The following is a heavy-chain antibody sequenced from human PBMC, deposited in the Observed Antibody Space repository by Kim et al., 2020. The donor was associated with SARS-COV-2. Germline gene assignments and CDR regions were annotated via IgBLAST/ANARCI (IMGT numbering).Heavy chain of an antibody. CDR1: GGSISSYY. CDR3: ARDARNTGTYDSVLGPPPGYYGMDV. Sequence: SETLSLTCTVSGGSISSYYWSWIRQPPGKGLEWIGYIYYSGSTNYNPSLKSRVTISVDTSKNQFSLKLSSVTAADTAVYYCARDARNTGTYDSVLGPPPGYYGMDVWGQGTTVTVSS. D-gene: IGHD3-22*01. V-gene: IGHV4-59*13. CDR2: IYYSGST. J-gene: IGHJ6*02.